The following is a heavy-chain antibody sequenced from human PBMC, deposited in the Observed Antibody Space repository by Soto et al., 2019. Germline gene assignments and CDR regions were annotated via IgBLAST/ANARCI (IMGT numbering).Heavy chain of an antibody. CDR3: AKFQATICPGDAVKCGMAV. D-gene: IGHD5-12*01. Sequence: EVQLLESGGDLVQPGGSLRLSCAASGFTFSTYDMIWVRQAPGKGREWVSVISGSGGSTYYAESVKGRFTSSRDNSKNTLYLKMNSLRAEDTAVDYCAKFQATICPGDAVKCGMAVWGQGTTVTVSS. J-gene: IGHJ6*02. CDR2: ISGSGGST. V-gene: IGHV3-23*01. CDR1: GFTFSTYD.